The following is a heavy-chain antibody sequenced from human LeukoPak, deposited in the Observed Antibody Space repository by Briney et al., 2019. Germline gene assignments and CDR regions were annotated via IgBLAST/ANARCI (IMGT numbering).Heavy chain of an antibody. CDR3: ARAPLGGPLRFFDD. J-gene: IGHJ5*02. CDR1: GYAFTGYY. V-gene: IGHV1-2*02. D-gene: IGHD3-3*01. CDR2: INPNSGGT. Sequence: ASVKVSCKASGYAFTGYYIHWVRQAPGQGLEWMGWINPNSGGTNYARKFQGRVTMTRDTSISTAYMELTRLRSDDTAVFYCARAPLGGPLRFFDDWGQGTLVTVSS.